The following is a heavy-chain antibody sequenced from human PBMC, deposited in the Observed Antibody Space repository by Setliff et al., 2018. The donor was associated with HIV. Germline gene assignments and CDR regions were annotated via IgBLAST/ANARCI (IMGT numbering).Heavy chain of an antibody. CDR1: GYSISSGYY. CDR3: ARGYHLLNPDY. V-gene: IGHV4-38-2*01. D-gene: IGHD2-2*02. J-gene: IGHJ4*02. CDR2: IYHSGSP. Sequence: PSETLSLTCAVSGYSISSGYYWGWIRQPPGKGLEWIGSIYHSGSPYYNPSLKSPVTISVDTSKNQFSLKLSSVTAADTAVYYWARGYHLLNPDYWGQGTLVTVSS.